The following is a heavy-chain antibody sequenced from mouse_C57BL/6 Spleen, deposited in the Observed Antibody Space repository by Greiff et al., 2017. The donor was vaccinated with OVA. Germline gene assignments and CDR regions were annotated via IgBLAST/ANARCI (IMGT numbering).Heavy chain of an antibody. CDR2: IDPSDSYT. J-gene: IGHJ4*01. CDR1: GYTFTSYW. CDR3: ARRGTAQATMDY. Sequence: VQLQQSGAELVMPGASVKLSCKASGYTFTSYWMHWVKQRPGQGLEWIGEIDPSDSYTNYNQKFKGKSTLTVDKSSSIAYMQLSSLTSEDSAVYYCARRGTAQATMDYWGQGTSVTVSS. V-gene: IGHV1-69*01. D-gene: IGHD3-2*02.